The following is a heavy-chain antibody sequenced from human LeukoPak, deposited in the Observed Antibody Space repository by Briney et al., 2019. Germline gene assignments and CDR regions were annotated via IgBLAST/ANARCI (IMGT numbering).Heavy chain of an antibody. J-gene: IGHJ4*02. CDR3: ARDRKSRGSYPPDY. V-gene: IGHV1-18*01. CDR2: ISAYNGNT. D-gene: IGHD1-26*01. CDR1: GYTFTSYG. Sequence: GASVKVSCKASGYTFTSYGISWVRQAPGQGLEWMGWISAYNGNTNYAQKLQGRVTMTTDTSTSTAYMELRSLRSDDTAVYYCARDRKSRGSYPPDYWGQGTLVTVSS.